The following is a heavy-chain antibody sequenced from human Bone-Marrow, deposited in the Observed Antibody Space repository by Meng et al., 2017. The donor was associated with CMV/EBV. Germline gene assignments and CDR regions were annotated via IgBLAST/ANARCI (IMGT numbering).Heavy chain of an antibody. CDR1: GFTFSSYD. V-gene: IGHV3-13*01. CDR2: IGTAGDT. D-gene: IGHD6-13*01. Sequence: GGSLRLSCAASGFTFSSYDMHWVRQATGKGLEWVSAIGTAGDTYYPGSVKGRFTISRENAKNSLYLQMNSLRAGDTAVYYCARDGAIAAAGTGDYWGQGTLVTVSS. CDR3: ARDGAIAAAGTGDY. J-gene: IGHJ4*02.